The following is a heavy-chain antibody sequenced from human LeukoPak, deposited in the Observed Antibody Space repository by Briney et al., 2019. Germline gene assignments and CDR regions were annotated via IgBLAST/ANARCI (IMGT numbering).Heavy chain of an antibody. CDR3: AKDGWGPVYSSGRNNFDY. D-gene: IGHD6-19*01. J-gene: IGHJ4*02. CDR2: ISWNSGSI. V-gene: IGHV3-9*01. Sequence: GGSLRLSCAASGFTFDDYAMHWVRQAPGKGLEWVSGISWNSGSIGYADSVKGRFTISRDNAKNSLYLQMNSLRAEDTALYYCAKDGWGPVYSSGRNNFDYWGQGTLVTVSS. CDR1: GFTFDDYA.